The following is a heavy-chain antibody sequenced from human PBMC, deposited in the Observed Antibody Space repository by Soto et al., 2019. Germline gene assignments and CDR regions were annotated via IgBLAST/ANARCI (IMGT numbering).Heavy chain of an antibody. CDR3: ARDFPPLVVSIAVAGTSDY. D-gene: IGHD6-19*01. V-gene: IGHV1-3*01. J-gene: IGHJ4*02. CDR1: GYTFTSYA. Sequence: ASVKVSCKASGYTFTSYAMNWVRQAPGQRLEWMGWINAGNGNTKYSQKFQGRVTITRDTSASTAYRELSSLRSEDTAVYYCARDFPPLVVSIAVAGTSDYWGQGTLVTVSS. CDR2: INAGNGNT.